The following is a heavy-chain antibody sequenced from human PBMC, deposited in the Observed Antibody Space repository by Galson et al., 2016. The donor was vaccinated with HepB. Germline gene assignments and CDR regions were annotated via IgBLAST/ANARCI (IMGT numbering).Heavy chain of an antibody. CDR3: NYFYRSGRDVFDI. CDR1: GSSLRTSEMC. CDR2: IDWDGDK. J-gene: IGHJ3*02. V-gene: IGHV2-70*01. D-gene: IGHD3-22*01. Sequence: PALVKPTQTLTPTCTLSGSSLRTSEMCVNWIRQPPGKALEWLALIDWDGDKYYNTSLKTRLTISRDTSKRLVVLTMTNMDPVDTATYYCNYFYRSGRDVFDIWGQGTMVTVSS.